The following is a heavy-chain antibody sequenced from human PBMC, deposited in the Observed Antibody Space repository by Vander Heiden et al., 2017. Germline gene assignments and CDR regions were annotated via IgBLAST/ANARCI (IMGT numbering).Heavy chain of an antibody. CDR2: INPNTGDT. Sequence: VQMEQSGADIRKPGASVKVSCKSSGYPFIAYVVHWVRQAPGRGLQWIRWINPNTGDTTYSPKFHGRVAMTRDTSISTTYMELFGLQSDDTAVYYCARDLKATSNWEFDYWGQGTLVSVSS. CDR1: GYPFIAYV. V-gene: IGHV1-2*02. CDR3: ARDLKATSNWEFDY. D-gene: IGHD6-13*01. J-gene: IGHJ4*02.